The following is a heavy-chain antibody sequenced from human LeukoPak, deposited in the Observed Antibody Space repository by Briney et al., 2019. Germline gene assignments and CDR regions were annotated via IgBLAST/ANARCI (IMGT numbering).Heavy chain of an antibody. J-gene: IGHJ5*02. CDR2: IYYSGNT. CDR3: ARGRYSSGWFPAGNWFDP. V-gene: IGHV4-39*07. D-gene: IGHD6-19*01. CDR1: GVSISSSNSY. Sequence: PSETLSLTCTVSGVSISSSNSYWGWIRQPPGKGPEWIGSIYYSGNTYYNASLKSRVTISLDTSKNQFSLKLSSVTAADTAVYYCARGRYSSGWFPAGNWFDPWGQGTLVTVSS.